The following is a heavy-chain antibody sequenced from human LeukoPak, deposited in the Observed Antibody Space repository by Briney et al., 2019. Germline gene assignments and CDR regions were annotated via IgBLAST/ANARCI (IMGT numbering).Heavy chain of an antibody. CDR3: AKDDAWLRFGE. J-gene: IGHJ4*02. CDR2: ISPSADIK. D-gene: IGHD3-10*01. CDR1: GFTFSNHG. V-gene: IGHV3-23*01. Sequence: QPGGSLRLSCAASGFTFSNHGMNWVRQAPGKGLEWVSGISPSADIKYYADSVKGRFTISRDNSKNMLYLEVISLTADDTAVYYCAKDDAWLRFGEWSQGTLVTVSS.